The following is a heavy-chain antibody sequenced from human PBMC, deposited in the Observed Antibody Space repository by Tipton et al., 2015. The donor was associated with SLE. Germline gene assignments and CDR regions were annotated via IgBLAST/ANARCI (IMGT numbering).Heavy chain of an antibody. CDR3: ARDYYGSGFDAFDI. V-gene: IGHV4-39*07. J-gene: IGHJ3*02. D-gene: IGHD3-10*01. CDR2: IFNTGTT. CDR1: GDSVSSTNYY. Sequence: TLSLTCTVSGDSVSSTNYYWAWIRQPPGKGLEWVGTIFNTGTTYYNSSLKSRVAISADTSKNQFSLRLSSVTAADTAVYYCARDYYGSGFDAFDIWGQGTMVTVSS.